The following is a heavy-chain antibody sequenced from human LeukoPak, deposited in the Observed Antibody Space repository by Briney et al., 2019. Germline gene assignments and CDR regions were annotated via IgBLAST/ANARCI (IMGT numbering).Heavy chain of an antibody. CDR2: ISSSGSTI. CDR1: GFTFSSYE. Sequence: GGSLRLSCAASGFTFSSYEMNWVRQAPGKGLEWVSYISSSGSTIYYADSVKGRFTISRDNAKNSLYLQMNSLRAEDTAVYYCARDFAARLSDYWGQGTLVTVSS. J-gene: IGHJ4*02. V-gene: IGHV3-48*03. D-gene: IGHD6-6*01. CDR3: ARDFAARLSDY.